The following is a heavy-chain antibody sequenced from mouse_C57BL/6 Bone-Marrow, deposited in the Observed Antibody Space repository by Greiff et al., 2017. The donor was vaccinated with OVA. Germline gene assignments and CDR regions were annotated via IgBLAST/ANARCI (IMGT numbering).Heavy chain of an antibody. V-gene: IGHV1-81*01. Sequence: QVQLQQSGAELARPGASVKLSCKASGYTFTSYGISWVKQRTGQGLEWIGELYPRSGTTYYNEKFKGKATLTADKSSSTAYMELRSLTSEDAAVYFCARDYYGSSHQAWFADWGQGTLVTVSA. CDR2: LYPRSGTT. CDR1: GYTFTSYG. CDR3: ARDYYGSSHQAWFAD. D-gene: IGHD1-1*01. J-gene: IGHJ3*01.